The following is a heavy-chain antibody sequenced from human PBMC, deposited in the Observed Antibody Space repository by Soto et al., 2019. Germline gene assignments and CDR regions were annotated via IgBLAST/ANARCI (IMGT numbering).Heavy chain of an antibody. J-gene: IGHJ4*02. V-gene: IGHV1-18*01. Sequence: ASVKVSCKASGYTLTSYGISWVRQAPGQGLEWMGWISAYNGNTNYAQKLQGRVTMTTDTSTSTAYMELRSLRSDDTAVYYCARDRIPGYYDSSGYRYFDYWGQGTLVTVSP. CDR3: ARDRIPGYYDSSGYRYFDY. D-gene: IGHD3-22*01. CDR1: GYTLTSYG. CDR2: ISAYNGNT.